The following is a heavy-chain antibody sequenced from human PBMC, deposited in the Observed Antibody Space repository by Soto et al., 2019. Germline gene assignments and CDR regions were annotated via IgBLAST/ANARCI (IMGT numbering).Heavy chain of an antibody. CDR2: XXQXGXXX. J-gene: IGHJ4*02. V-gene: IGHV3-7*01. D-gene: IGHD2-21*02. CDR3: ARVKVVTATDF. Sequence: PGGSLRLSCAASGFTFSSYWMSWVRQAPGKGLXRVAXXXQXGXXXHXXXXVKGRFTISRDNDKNSLYLQMHSLRDRDTAVYYCARVKVVTATDFWGQGTLVTVSS. CDR1: GFTFSSYW.